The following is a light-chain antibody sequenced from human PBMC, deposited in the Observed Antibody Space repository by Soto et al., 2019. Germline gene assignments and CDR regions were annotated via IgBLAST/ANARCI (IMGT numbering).Light chain of an antibody. Sequence: EIVLTQSAGTLSLSPGERATLSCRVSQSVSSSYLAWYQHKPGQAPRLLIYNASSRATGIPDRFSGSGSGTDFTLTISRLEPEDFAVYYCQQYGNSRGTFGQGTKVDIK. CDR2: NAS. CDR1: QSVSSSY. CDR3: QQYGNSRGT. V-gene: IGKV3-20*01. J-gene: IGKJ1*01.